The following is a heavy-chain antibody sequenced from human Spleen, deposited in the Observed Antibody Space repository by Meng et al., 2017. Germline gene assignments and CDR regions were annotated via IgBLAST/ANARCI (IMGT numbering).Heavy chain of an antibody. CDR2: IWYDVSNK. CDR1: GFTFSSYG. J-gene: IGHJ3*02. V-gene: IGHV3-33*01. CDR3: ARVPGIMAFDI. Sequence: GESLKISCAASGFTFSSYGMHWVRQAPGKGLEWVAVIWYDVSNKYYADSVKGRFTISRDNSKNTLYLQMNSLRAEDTAVYYCARVPGIMAFDIWGQGTMVTVSS. D-gene: IGHD2-2*01.